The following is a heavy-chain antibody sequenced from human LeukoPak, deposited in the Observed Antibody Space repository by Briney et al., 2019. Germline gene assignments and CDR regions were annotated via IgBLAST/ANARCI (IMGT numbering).Heavy chain of an antibody. CDR2: VYYSGST. D-gene: IGHD2-21*02. J-gene: IGHJ2*01. CDR1: GGSFSGYY. CDR3: ARDRGVTPDWYFDL. V-gene: IGHV4-34*01. Sequence: SETLSLTCAVYGGSFSGYYWSWIRQPPGKGLEWIGTVYYSGSTYYSPSLESRVTMSVDTSKNQVSLKLSSVTAADTAVYYCARDRGVTPDWYFDLWGRGTLVAVSS.